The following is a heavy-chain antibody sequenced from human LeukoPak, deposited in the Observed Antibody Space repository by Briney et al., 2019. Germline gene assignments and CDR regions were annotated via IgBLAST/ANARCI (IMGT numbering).Heavy chain of an antibody. J-gene: IGHJ3*02. CDR2: IYTSGST. Sequence: PSQTLSLTCTVSGGSISSGSYYWSWIRQPAGKGLEWIGRIYTSGSTNYNPSLKSRVTISVDTSKNQFSLKLSSVTAADTAVYYCARVGGYCSGGSCYFLVDIWGQATMVTVSS. CDR1: GGSISSGSYY. V-gene: IGHV4-61*02. CDR3: ARVGGYCSGGSCYFLVDI. D-gene: IGHD2-15*01.